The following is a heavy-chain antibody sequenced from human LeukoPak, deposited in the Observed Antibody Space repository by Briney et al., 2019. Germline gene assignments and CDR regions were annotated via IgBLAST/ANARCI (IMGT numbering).Heavy chain of an antibody. CDR1: GYTFTSYY. V-gene: IGHV1-3*03. CDR3: ARTSTSRAFDI. Sequence: AAVTVSCKASGYTFTSYYMHWVRQPPGQGLEWMGWINAGNGNTKYSQEFQGRVTITRDTSASTAYMELSSLRSEDMVVYYCARTSTSRAFDIWGQGTMVTVSS. CDR2: INAGNGNT. D-gene: IGHD2-2*01. J-gene: IGHJ3*02.